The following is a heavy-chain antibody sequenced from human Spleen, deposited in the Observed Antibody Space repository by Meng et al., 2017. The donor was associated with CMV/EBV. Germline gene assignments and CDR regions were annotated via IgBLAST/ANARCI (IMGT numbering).Heavy chain of an antibody. CDR2: ISESGGTT. D-gene: IGHD3-16*01. V-gene: IGHV3-23*01. CDR3: AKQYVNI. Sequence: GGSLRLSCAASGFTFSSYAMNWVRQAPGKGLEWVSSISESGGTTDYADSVKGRFTIPRDNSKNTLYLQMSSLRAEDTAVYYCAKQYVNIWGQGTMVTVSS. J-gene: IGHJ3*02. CDR1: GFTFSSYA.